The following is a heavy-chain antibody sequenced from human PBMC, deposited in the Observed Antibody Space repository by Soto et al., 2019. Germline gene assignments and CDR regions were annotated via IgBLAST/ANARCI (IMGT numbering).Heavy chain of an antibody. D-gene: IGHD2-15*01. J-gene: IGHJ6*02. Sequence: ASVKVSCTASGYTFTGYYMHWVRQAPGQGLEWMGWINPNSGGTNYAQKFQGWVTMTRDTSISTAYMELSRLRSDDTAVYYCARYCSGGSCYSGGMDVWGQGTTVTVSS. CDR2: INPNSGGT. V-gene: IGHV1-2*04. CDR1: GYTFTGYY. CDR3: ARYCSGGSCYSGGMDV.